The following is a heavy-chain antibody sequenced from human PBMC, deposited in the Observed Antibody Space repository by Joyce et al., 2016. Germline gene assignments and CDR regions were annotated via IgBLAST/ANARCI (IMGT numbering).Heavy chain of an antibody. CDR1: GFTLSEYG. Sequence: QVQLVESGGGVVQPGGSLRLSCEGSGFTLSEYGIHWVRQAPGKGLEWVAIISHGGGHKYYADSVEGRFSISRDNSKNAVYLEMNSLRPEDTAVFYCAKDREAGTGIPGFYGMDVWGQGTTLTVSS. J-gene: IGHJ6*02. CDR2: ISHGGGHK. D-gene: IGHD6-13*01. CDR3: AKDREAGTGIPGFYGMDV. V-gene: IGHV3-30*18.